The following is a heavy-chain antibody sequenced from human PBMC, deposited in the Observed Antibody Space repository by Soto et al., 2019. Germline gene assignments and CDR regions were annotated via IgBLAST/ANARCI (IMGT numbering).Heavy chain of an antibody. CDR2: IIPIFGTT. CDR3: AKDGGADGYFGNWLDP. V-gene: IGHV1-69*15. CDR1: GGTFSNYA. D-gene: IGHD5-12*01. Sequence: QVQLVQSGAEVKKPGSSVKVSCKASGGTFSNYAITWVRQAPGQGLEWVARIIPIFGTTNVAQKFQGRVQITGDEHTTTAYMERTGLTSDDTAVYYCAKDGGADGYFGNWLDPWGQGTLVTVSS. J-gene: IGHJ5*02.